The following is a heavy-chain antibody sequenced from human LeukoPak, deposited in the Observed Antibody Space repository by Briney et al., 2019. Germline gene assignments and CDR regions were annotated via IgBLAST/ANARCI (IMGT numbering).Heavy chain of an antibody. J-gene: IGHJ4*02. CDR2: IYYSGST. CDR3: ARASFAPGGGDY. D-gene: IGHD3-10*01. CDR1: GGSISSGDYY. Sequence: SETLSLTCTVSGGSISSGDYYLSWIRQPPGKGLEWIGYIYYSGSTYYNPSLKSRVTISVDTSKNQFSLKLSSVTAADTAVYYCARASFAPGGGDYWGQGTLVTVSS. V-gene: IGHV4-30-4*08.